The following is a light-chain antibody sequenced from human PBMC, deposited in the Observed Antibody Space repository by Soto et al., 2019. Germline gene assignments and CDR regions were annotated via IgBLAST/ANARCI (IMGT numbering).Light chain of an antibody. CDR1: QSVGNN. Sequence: EIVVTQSPATLSVSPGERATLSCRASQSVGNNFAWYQQKPGQAPRLLIFATSTMATGVPARFSGSGSGTELTLTISSLQSEDFAVYYCQQYGDWPLTFGGGAKVEIE. CDR3: QQYGDWPLT. V-gene: IGKV3-15*01. CDR2: ATS. J-gene: IGKJ4*01.